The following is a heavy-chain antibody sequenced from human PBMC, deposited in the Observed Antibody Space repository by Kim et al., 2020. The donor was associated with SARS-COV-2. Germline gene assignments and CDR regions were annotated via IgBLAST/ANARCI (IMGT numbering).Heavy chain of an antibody. CDR3: AKEVSGYYHYMDV. CDR1: GFTINNYE. J-gene: IGHJ6*03. CDR2: IGVSGSHI. Sequence: GGSLRLSCEASGFTINNYEVNWVRQAPGKGLEWVSYIGVSGSHINYADSVKGRFTVARDNAKNSLYLQMNSLRAEDTAVYYCAKEVSGYYHYMDVWGKGT. V-gene: IGHV3-48*03.